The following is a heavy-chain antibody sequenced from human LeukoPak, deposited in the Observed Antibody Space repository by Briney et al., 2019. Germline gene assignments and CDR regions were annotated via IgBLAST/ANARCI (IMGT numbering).Heavy chain of an antibody. CDR2: ISNSSGNI. CDR1: GFTFSSYT. CDR3: ARDPYDNGSDFYPFDY. V-gene: IGHV3-48*01. Sequence: PGGSLRLSCAASGFTFSSYTMNWVRQAPGKGPEWVSHISNSSGNIYYADAVKGRVTISRDNDKNSLYLQMNSLRAEDTAVYYFARDPYDNGSDFYPFDYWGQGTLVTVSS. J-gene: IGHJ4*02. D-gene: IGHD2-21*01.